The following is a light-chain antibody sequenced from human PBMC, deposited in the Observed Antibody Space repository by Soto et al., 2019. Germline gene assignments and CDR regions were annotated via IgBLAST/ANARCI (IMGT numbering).Light chain of an antibody. V-gene: IGKV3-11*01. Sequence: VVLTQSPATLSLSPGERATLSCRTSLSVSNYLAWYQQKPGQAPRLLIYDASNRATGVPARFSAGGSETDFTLTISSLEPEDFAVYYCHHRINWPPVTFGQGTRLDIK. CDR2: DAS. CDR1: LSVSNY. J-gene: IGKJ5*01. CDR3: HHRINWPPVT.